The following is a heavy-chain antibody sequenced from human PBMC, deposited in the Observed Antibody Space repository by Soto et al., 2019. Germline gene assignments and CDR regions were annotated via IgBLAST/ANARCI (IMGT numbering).Heavy chain of an antibody. J-gene: IGHJ5*02. CDR1: GFTFSNHW. Sequence: LRLSCAAAGFTFSNHWMYWVRQAPGKGLVWVSRINGDGSSTTYAESVKGRFTISRDNAKSTLFLQMNSLSAEDTAVYYCATVAYSGSLFAHWGQGTLVTVSS. V-gene: IGHV3-74*03. D-gene: IGHD1-26*01. CDR3: ATVAYSGSLFAH. CDR2: INGDGSST.